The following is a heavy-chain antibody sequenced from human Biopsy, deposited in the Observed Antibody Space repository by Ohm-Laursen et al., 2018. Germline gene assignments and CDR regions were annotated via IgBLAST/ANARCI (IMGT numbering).Heavy chain of an antibody. J-gene: IGHJ4*02. Sequence: AASVKVSCKASGYTFTDYFLHWVRQAPGQGPEWMGWISPSSGGTNYAQKFQGRVTMIRDTSATTGYMELSSLRSDDAALYYCAKRGVERGRHLAYWGQGTLVTVSS. D-gene: IGHD3-3*02. CDR2: ISPSSGGT. V-gene: IGHV1-2*02. CDR1: GYTFTDYF. CDR3: AKRGVERGRHLAY.